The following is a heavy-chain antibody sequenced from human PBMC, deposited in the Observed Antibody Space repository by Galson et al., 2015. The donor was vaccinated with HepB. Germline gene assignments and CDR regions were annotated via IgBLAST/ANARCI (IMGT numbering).Heavy chain of an antibody. D-gene: IGHD3-10*01. J-gene: IGHJ3*02. CDR1: GYTFTSYA. Sequence: SVKVSCKASGYTFTSYAMNWVRQAPGQGLEWMGWINTNTGNPTYAQGFTGRFVFSLDTSVSTAYLRISSLKAEDTAVYYCARGLWFGDRNDAFDIWGQGTMVTVSS. CDR3: ARGLWFGDRNDAFDI. CDR2: INTNTGNP. V-gene: IGHV7-4-1*02.